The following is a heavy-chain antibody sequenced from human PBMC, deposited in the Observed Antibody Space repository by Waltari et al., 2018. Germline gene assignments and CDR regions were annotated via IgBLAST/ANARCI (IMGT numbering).Heavy chain of an antibody. CDR1: GFTFSSYS. CDR2: ISSSSSYI. J-gene: IGHJ4*02. D-gene: IGHD5-18*01. CDR3: ARVTDTAMVTRYFDY. Sequence: EVQLVESGGGLVKPGGSLRLSCAASGFTFSSYSMNWVRQAPGNGLEWVSSISSSSSYIYYADSVKGRFTISRDNAKNSLYLQMNSLRAEDTAVYYCARVTDTAMVTRYFDYWGQGTLVTVSS. V-gene: IGHV3-21*01.